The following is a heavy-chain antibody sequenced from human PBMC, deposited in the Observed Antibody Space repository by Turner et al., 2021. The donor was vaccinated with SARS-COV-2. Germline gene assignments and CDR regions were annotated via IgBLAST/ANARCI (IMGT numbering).Heavy chain of an antibody. V-gene: IGHV4-39*01. CDR3: ARLPVGYYGSGSYYHYGMDV. CDR1: GCSISSSSSY. CDR2: IYYSGST. Sequence: QLQLQESGPGLVKPSETLSLPCTVSGCSISSSSSYWGWIRQPPGKGLEWIGSIYYSGSTYYNPSVKSRVTISVDTSKTQFSLKLSSVTAADTAVYYCARLPVGYYGSGSYYHYGMDVWGQGTTVTVSS. D-gene: IGHD3-10*01. J-gene: IGHJ6*02.